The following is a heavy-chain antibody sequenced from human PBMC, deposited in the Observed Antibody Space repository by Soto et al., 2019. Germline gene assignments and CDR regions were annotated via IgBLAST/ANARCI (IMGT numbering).Heavy chain of an antibody. CDR3: AKNRLPYSPYYYYYYGMDV. J-gene: IGHJ6*02. Sequence: GWSLRLSCAASGFTLVTYGMHWVRQAPGKGLEWGVIISSDGNNKYYAESVKGRFTISRDNPKNTLYLQMNSLRVEDTAVYYCAKNRLPYSPYYYYYYGMDVWGQGTTVTVSS. CDR1: GFTLVTYG. D-gene: IGHD2-21*01. V-gene: IGHV3-30*18. CDR2: ISSDGNNK.